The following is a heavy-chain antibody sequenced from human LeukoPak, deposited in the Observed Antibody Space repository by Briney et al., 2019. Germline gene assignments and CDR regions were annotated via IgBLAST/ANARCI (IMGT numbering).Heavy chain of an antibody. V-gene: IGHV3-49*03. Sequence: GGSLRLSCIGSEFTFGKYAMSWFRQAPGKGLEWVGFIRSKAFGGTPEYAASVKGRFTISRDDSTNIAYLRMDSLKTEDTAVYYCCYDSSGYFLLGTWGQGTLVTVSS. D-gene: IGHD3-22*01. CDR1: EFTFGKYA. J-gene: IGHJ5*02. CDR2: IRSKAFGGTP. CDR3: CYDSSGYFLLGT.